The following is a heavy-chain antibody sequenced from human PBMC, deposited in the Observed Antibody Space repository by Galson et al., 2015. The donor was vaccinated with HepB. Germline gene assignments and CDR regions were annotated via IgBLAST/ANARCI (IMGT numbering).Heavy chain of an antibody. CDR2: IIPIFGTA. J-gene: IGHJ4*02. Sequence: SVKVSCKASGDTFSSYAISWVRQAPGQGLEWMGGIIPIFGTANYAQKFQGRVTITADKSTSTAYMELSSLRSEDTAVYYCARGRHYGSGSYLDYWGQGTLVSVSS. CDR3: ARGRHYGSGSYLDY. D-gene: IGHD3-10*01. V-gene: IGHV1-69*06. CDR1: GDTFSSYA.